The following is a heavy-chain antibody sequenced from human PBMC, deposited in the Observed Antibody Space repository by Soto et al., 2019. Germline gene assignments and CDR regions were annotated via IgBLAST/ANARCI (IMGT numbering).Heavy chain of an antibody. V-gene: IGHV4-4*07. CDR1: GASISNFY. D-gene: IGHD3-16*01. CDR3: AKGGTYYFDS. Sequence: SETLSLTCSVSGASISNFYWSWIRQSAGKGLEWIGRLYIRGTTDYNPSLKSRVTMSIDTSKNRVSLSLTSVTAADTAVYYCAKGGTYYFDSWGQGIVVTVSS. J-gene: IGHJ4*02. CDR2: LYIRGTT.